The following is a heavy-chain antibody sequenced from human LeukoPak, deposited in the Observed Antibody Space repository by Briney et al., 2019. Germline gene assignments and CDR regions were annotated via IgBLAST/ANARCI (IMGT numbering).Heavy chain of an antibody. CDR3: ARGHCSGGLCYLGVFDI. CDR1: GGSISSGSYY. D-gene: IGHD2-15*01. Sequence: PSETLSLTCTVSGGSISSGSYYWSWIRQPAGKGLEWIGRIYTSGSTNYNPSLKSRVTISVDTSKNQFSLKLISVTAADTAVYYCARGHCSGGLCYLGVFDIWGQGTMVTVSP. CDR2: IYTSGST. J-gene: IGHJ3*02. V-gene: IGHV4-61*02.